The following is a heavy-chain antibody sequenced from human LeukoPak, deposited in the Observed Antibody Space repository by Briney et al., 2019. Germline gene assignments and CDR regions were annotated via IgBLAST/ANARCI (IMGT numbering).Heavy chain of an antibody. Sequence: GGSLRLSCATPGFPFSDFSMSWVRQAPGKGLEWISTTNFGGTSTYYAESVKGRFTISRDNSKNTLYLQMSSLRVEDTAVYYCAKQSYARSLGEGGPGTLVSVSS. CDR2: TNFGGTST. J-gene: IGHJ4*02. CDR3: AKQSYARSLGE. V-gene: IGHV3-23*01. CDR1: GFPFSDFS. D-gene: IGHD2-8*01.